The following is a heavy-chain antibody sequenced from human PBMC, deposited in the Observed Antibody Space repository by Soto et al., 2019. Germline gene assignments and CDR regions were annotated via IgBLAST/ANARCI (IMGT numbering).Heavy chain of an antibody. CDR1: GGYISSSSYY. D-gene: IGHD4-17*01. V-gene: IGHV4-39*01. Sequence: QLQLQESGPGLVKPSETLSLTCTVSGGYISSSSYYWGWIRQPPGKGLEWIGSIYYSGSTYYNPSLKSRVTISVDTSKNQFSLKLSSVTAAHTAVYYCPTVGRGLYGDYDEYFQHWGQGTLVTVSS. J-gene: IGHJ1*01. CDR2: IYYSGST. CDR3: PTVGRGLYGDYDEYFQH.